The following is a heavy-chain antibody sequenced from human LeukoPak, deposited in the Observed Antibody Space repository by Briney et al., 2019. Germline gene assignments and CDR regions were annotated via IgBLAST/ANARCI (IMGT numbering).Heavy chain of an antibody. CDR2: INPDGTIT. V-gene: IGHV3-74*01. D-gene: IGHD4-17*01. CDR3: ARDRTTVTLFDY. CDR1: GFTFTSVW. Sequence: GGSLRLSCAASGFTFTSVWMHWFRQAPGKGLVWVSRINPDGTITGYADSVKGRFTISRDNAKNTLYLQMNSLRAEDTAVYYCARDRTTVTLFDYWGQGALVTVSS. J-gene: IGHJ4*02.